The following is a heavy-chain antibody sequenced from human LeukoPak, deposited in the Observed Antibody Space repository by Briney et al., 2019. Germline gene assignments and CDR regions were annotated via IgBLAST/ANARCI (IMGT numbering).Heavy chain of an antibody. CDR1: GGTFSSYA. D-gene: IGHD3-22*01. Sequence: GASVKVSCKASGGTFSSYAISWVRQAPGQGLEWMGGIIPIFGTANYAQKFQGRVTITADESTSTAYMELSSLRSEDTAVYYCARGVVDYYDSSGYYYAYYFDYWGQGILVTVSS. J-gene: IGHJ4*02. CDR3: ARGVVDYYDSSGYYYAYYFDY. V-gene: IGHV1-69*13. CDR2: IIPIFGTA.